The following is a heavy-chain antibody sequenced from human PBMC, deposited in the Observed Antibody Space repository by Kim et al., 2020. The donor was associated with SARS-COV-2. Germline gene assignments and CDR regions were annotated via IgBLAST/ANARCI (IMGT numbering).Heavy chain of an antibody. CDR1: GFTFSSYG. CDR2: IWYDGSNK. J-gene: IGHJ4*02. V-gene: IGHV3-33*01. CDR3: ARDISRYYDSGGYAGHDY. Sequence: GGSLRLSCAASGFTFSSYGMHWVHQAPGKGLEWVAVIWYDGSNKYYADSVKGRFTISRDNSKNTLYLQMNSLRAEDTAVYYCARDISRYYDSGGYAGHDYWGQGTLVTVSS. D-gene: IGHD3-22*01.